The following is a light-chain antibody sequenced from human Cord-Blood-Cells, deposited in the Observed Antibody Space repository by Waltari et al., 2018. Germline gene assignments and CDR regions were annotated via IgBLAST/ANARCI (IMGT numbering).Light chain of an antibody. CDR2: EDS. V-gene: IGLV3-10*01. Sequence: SYELTQQPPVSVSPGQTARITCSGDALPQKYTYWYQQKSGQAPVLVIYEDSKRPSRIPERFSGSSSGTMATLTISGAQVEDEADYYCYSTDSSGNHRVFGGGTKLTVL. J-gene: IGLJ2*01. CDR1: ALPQKY. CDR3: YSTDSSGNHRV.